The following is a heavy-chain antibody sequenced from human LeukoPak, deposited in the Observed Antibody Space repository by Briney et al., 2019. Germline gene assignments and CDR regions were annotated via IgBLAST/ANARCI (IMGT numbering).Heavy chain of an antibody. J-gene: IGHJ4*02. Sequence: PSQTLSLTCTVSGCSINGGGYYWSWIPQHPGKGLEWIGYIYYSGSTYYNPSLKSRITVSVDTSKNQFSLKLSSVTAADTAVYYCARDHDGAFDYWGQGILVTVSS. CDR2: IYYSGST. CDR1: GCSINGGGYY. V-gene: IGHV4-31*03. D-gene: IGHD3-16*01. CDR3: ARDHDGAFDY.